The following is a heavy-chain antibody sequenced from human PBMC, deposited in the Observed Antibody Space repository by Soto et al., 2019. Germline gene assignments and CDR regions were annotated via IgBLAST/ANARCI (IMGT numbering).Heavy chain of an antibody. J-gene: IGHJ3*02. V-gene: IGHV3-7*05. CDR3: ARDRGLYVEPVYAFDI. Sequence: GGSLRLSCAASGFTFSSYWMSWVRQAPGKGLEWVANIKQDGSEKYYGDSVKGRFTISRDNAKNSLYLQMNSLRAEDTAVYYCARDRGLYVEPVYAFDIWGQGTMVTVSS. CDR2: IKQDGSEK. CDR1: GFTFSSYW. D-gene: IGHD3-16*02.